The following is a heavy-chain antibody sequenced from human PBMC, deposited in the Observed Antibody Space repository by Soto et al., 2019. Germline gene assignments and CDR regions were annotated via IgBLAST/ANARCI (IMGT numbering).Heavy chain of an antibody. J-gene: IGHJ6*02. CDR2: INSDGSHT. V-gene: IGHV3-74*01. CDR3: AGGMAGLDV. CDR1: GLSFNIYW. Sequence: DVQLVESGGGVVQPGGSLRLSCAASGLSFNIYWMHWVRQVPGKGLVWLARINSDGSHTIYVDSVKGRFTISRDNAKNTVFLQMDSLRDEDTGEYYCAGGMAGLDVWGQGTTVTVSS.